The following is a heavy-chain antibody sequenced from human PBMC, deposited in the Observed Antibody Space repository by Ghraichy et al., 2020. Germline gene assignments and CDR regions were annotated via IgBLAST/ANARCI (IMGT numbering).Heavy chain of an antibody. J-gene: IGHJ6*02. CDR3: ARARDYYYYYGMDV. CDR2: IYQSGST. Sequence: SETLSLTCAVSGDSINSNNWWSWVRQPPGKVLEWIVEIYQSGSTNYKPSLKSRFTISIDNSKNKFSLKLSSVTAADTAVYYCARARDYYYYYGMDVWGQGTTVTVSS. V-gene: IGHV4-4*02. CDR1: GDSINSNNW.